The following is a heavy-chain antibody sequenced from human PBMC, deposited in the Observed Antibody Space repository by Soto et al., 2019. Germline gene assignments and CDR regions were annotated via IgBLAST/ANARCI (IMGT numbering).Heavy chain of an antibody. CDR2: IVPLFRTT. D-gene: IGHD6-19*01. CDR1: GDTFTSYA. Sequence: QVQLVQSGAEVKKSGSSVKVSCKLHGDTFTSYAMSWVRQAPGHRLEWVGGIVPLFRTTDYAQKFQGRVRITADEATNTAYMELTGRTSEDAAVYYCARNRLAVAGRNGDWGQGTLVTVSA. J-gene: IGHJ4*02. CDR3: ARNRLAVAGRNGD. V-gene: IGHV1-69*01.